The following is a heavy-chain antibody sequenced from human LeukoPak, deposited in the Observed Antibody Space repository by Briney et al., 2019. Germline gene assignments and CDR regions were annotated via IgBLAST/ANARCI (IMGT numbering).Heavy chain of an antibody. Sequence: ASVKVSCKASGGTFSSYAISWVRQAPGQGLEWMGGIIPIFGTANYAQKFQGRVTITTDESTSTAYMELSSLRSEDTAVYYCARSVTWIQAPLDYWGQGTPVAVSS. CDR2: IIPIFGTA. V-gene: IGHV1-69*05. CDR1: GGTFSSYA. D-gene: IGHD5-18*01. J-gene: IGHJ4*02. CDR3: ARSVTWIQAPLDY.